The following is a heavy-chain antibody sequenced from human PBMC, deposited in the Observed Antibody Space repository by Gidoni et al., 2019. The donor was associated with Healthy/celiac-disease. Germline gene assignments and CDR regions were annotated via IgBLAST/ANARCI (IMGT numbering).Heavy chain of an antibody. CDR1: GFTFSSYS. CDR2: ISSSSSTI. CDR3: ARDPIPRGGVRGPDGVAFDI. V-gene: IGHV3-48*01. J-gene: IGHJ3*02. Sequence: EVQLVESGGGLVQPGGSLRLSCAASGFTFSSYSMNWVRQAPGKGLEWVSYISSSSSTIYYADSVKGRFTISRDNAKNSLYLQMNSLRAEDTAVYYCARDPIPRGGVRGPDGVAFDIWGQGTMVTVSS. D-gene: IGHD2-21*01.